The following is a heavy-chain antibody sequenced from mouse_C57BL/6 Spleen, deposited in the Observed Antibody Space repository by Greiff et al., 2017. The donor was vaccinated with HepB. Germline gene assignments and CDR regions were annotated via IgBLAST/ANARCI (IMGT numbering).Heavy chain of an antibody. Sequence: ESGPGLVKPSQSLSLTCSVTGYSITSGYYWNWIRQFPGNKLEWMGYISYDGSNNYNPSLKNRISITRDTSKNQFFLKLNSVTTEDTATYYCARRSSGYGFDYWGQGTTLTVSS. CDR3: ARRSSGYGFDY. D-gene: IGHD3-2*02. CDR2: ISYDGSN. V-gene: IGHV3-6*01. CDR1: GYSITSGYY. J-gene: IGHJ2*01.